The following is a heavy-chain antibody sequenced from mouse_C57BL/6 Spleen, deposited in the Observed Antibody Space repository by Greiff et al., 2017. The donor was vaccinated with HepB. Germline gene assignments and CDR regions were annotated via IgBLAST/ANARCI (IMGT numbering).Heavy chain of an antibody. V-gene: IGHV5-16*01. Sequence: EVQRVESEGGLVQPGSSMKLSCTASGFTFSDYYMAWVRQVPEKGLEWVANINYDGSSTYYLDSLKSRFIISRDNAKNILYLQMSSLKSEDTATYYCARGGDYYGSSYFDYWGQGTTLTVSS. CDR3: ARGGDYYGSSYFDY. J-gene: IGHJ2*01. CDR2: INYDGSST. CDR1: GFTFSDYY. D-gene: IGHD1-1*01.